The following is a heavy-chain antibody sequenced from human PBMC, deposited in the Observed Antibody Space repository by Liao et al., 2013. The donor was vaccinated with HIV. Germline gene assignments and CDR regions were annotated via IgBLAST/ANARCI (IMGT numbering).Heavy chain of an antibody. CDR2: SYYSGNT. CDR1: GGPVSSDDYY. Sequence: QVQLQESGPGLVKPSQTLSLTCTVSGGPVSSDDYYWTWIRQPPGKGLEFIGYSYYSGNTYYKPSLKSRLTISVDTSKNQFSLKLSSLTAADTAVYYCARGRGSTDFDSWGQGILVTVSS. CDR3: ARGRGSTDFDS. J-gene: IGHJ4*02. V-gene: IGHV4-30-4*08. D-gene: IGHD3-16*01.